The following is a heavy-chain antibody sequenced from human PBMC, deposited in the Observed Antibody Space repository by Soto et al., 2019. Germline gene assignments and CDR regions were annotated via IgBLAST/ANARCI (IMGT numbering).Heavy chain of an antibody. J-gene: IGHJ3*01. CDR3: AMRYPDYHDLSSWLDAFNV. D-gene: IGHD2-2*02. CDR1: GYTFTRYY. CDR2: INPSGGST. Sequence: SSVKASCKASGYTFTRYYRHWLRHAPGQALEWMGIINPSGGSTSYAQEFQGRVTMTRDTSTSTVYMELSSLRSEDTAVYYCAMRYPDYHDLSSWLDAFNVMGQGT. V-gene: IGHV1-46*03.